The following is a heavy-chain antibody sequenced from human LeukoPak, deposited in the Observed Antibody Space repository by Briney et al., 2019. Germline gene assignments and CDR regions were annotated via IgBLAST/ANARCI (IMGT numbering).Heavy chain of an antibody. CDR2: IYPSGGT. V-gene: IGHV4-4*07. Sequence: SETLSLTCTASGGSISSYYWTWIRQPAGKGLEWIGRIYPSGGTNYNPSLKSRVTMSVDTSKNQFSLKLSSVTAADTAVYYCARLISMVRGVTVDDWFDPWGQGTLVTVSS. J-gene: IGHJ5*02. CDR1: GGSISSYY. CDR3: ARLISMVRGVTVDDWFDP. D-gene: IGHD3-10*01.